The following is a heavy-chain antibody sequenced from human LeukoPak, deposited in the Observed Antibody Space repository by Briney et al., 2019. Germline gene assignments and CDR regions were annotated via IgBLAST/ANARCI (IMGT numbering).Heavy chain of an antibody. V-gene: IGHV3-53*04. D-gene: IGHD3-3*01. CDR2: IYRAGGT. CDR3: ARFLGRITISGVVPYGMDV. Sequence: GGSLRLSCAASGFTFSSNYMTGVRQATGKGLEWVSLIYRAGGTYYTDSVKGRFNISRHSSKNTLYLQMNSLRGEATAVYYCARFLGRITISGVVPYGMDVWGQGTTVTVSS. CDR1: GFTFSSNY. J-gene: IGHJ6*02.